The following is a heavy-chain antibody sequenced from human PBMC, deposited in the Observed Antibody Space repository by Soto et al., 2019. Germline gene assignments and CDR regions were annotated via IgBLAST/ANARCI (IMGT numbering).Heavy chain of an antibody. Sequence: EVQLVESGGGLVQPGGSLRLSCAASGFTFSSYWMSWVRQAPGKGLEWVANIKQDGSEKYYVDSVKGRFTISRDNAKNSLYLQMNSLRAEDTAVYYCERERYCSSTSCYSPWFDPWGQGTLVTVS. J-gene: IGHJ5*02. CDR2: IKQDGSEK. CDR3: ERERYCSSTSCYSPWFDP. V-gene: IGHV3-7*01. CDR1: GFTFSSYW. D-gene: IGHD2-2*02.